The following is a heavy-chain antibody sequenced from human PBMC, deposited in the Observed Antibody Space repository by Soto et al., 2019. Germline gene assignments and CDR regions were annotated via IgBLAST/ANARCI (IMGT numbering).Heavy chain of an antibody. V-gene: IGHV4-4*02. J-gene: IGHJ4*02. Sequence: QVQLQESGPGLGKPSGTLSLTCAVSVVSISSHDLWTWVRQPPGKGLEWIGESHQSGSTNYNSSLESRVTIEVDTSKNQFSLKLRSVTVADTAVYYCATRDNSKFYWGQGTLVTVSS. D-gene: IGHD6-13*01. CDR1: VVSISSHDL. CDR3: ATRDNSKFY. CDR2: SHQSGST.